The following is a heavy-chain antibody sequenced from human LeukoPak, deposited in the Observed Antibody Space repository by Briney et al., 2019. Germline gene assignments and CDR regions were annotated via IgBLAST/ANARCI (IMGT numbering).Heavy chain of an antibody. Sequence: SETLSLTCTVSGGSISSYYWSWIRQPPGKGLEWIGYIYYSGSTNYNPSLKSRVTISVDTSKNQFSLKLTSVTAADTAVYYCARGVPEYYDFWSGYFYYFDYWGQGTLITVSS. CDR3: ARGVPEYYDFWSGYFYYFDY. V-gene: IGHV4-59*01. CDR2: IYYSGST. CDR1: GGSISSYY. J-gene: IGHJ4*02. D-gene: IGHD3-3*01.